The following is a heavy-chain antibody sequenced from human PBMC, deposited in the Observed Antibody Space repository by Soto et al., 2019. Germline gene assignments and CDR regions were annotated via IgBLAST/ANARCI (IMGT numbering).Heavy chain of an antibody. CDR1: GFTFSTSW. Sequence: PGGSLRLSCAASGFTFSTSWMSWVRQAPGKGLEWVANIKQHGSDQYYVDSVKGRFTISRDNAKNSLYLQMNSLRDEDTAVYYFAIFFVVVKLNAFSICGQGTMDPVS. J-gene: IGHJ3*02. V-gene: IGHV3-7*01. CDR2: IKQHGSDQ. D-gene: IGHD2-21*01. CDR3: AIFFVVVKLNAFSI.